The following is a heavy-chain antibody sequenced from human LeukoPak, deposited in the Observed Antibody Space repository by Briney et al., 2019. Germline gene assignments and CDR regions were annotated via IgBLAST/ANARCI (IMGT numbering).Heavy chain of an antibody. Sequence: ASVKVSCKASGYTPTRHAMNWVRQAPGQGLEWMGWINTNTRNPTYAQGFTGRFVFSLDTSINTAYLQINSLKPEDTAVYYCARGGSMGVVWGQGTLVTVSS. D-gene: IGHD2-15*01. CDR1: GYTPTRHA. CDR2: INTNTRNP. V-gene: IGHV7-4-1*02. J-gene: IGHJ4*02. CDR3: ARGGSMGVV.